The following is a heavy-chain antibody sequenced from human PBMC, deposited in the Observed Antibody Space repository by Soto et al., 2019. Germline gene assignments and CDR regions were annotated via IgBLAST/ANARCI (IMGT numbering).Heavy chain of an antibody. CDR1: GGSISSGGYS. CDR2: MYHSGST. CDR3: ARGMTTVTTIDY. Sequence: QLQLQESGSGLVKPSQTLSLTCAVSGGSISSGGYSWSWIRQPPGKGLEWIGYMYHSGSTYYNPSLKSRVTISVDMSKNQFSLKLSSVTAADTAVYYCARGMTTVTTIDYWGQGTLVTVSS. J-gene: IGHJ4*02. D-gene: IGHD4-4*01. V-gene: IGHV4-30-2*01.